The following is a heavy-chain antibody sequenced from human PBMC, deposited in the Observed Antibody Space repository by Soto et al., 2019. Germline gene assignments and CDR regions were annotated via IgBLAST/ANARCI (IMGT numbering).Heavy chain of an antibody. CDR2: IIPIFGTA. V-gene: IGHV1-69*13. Sequence: SVKVSCKASGGTFSSYAISWVRQAPGQGLEWMGGIIPIFGTANYAQKFQGRVTITADESTSTAYMELSSLRSEDTAVYYCARDPNGSITIFGVVTAGYFDCWGQGTLVTVSS. D-gene: IGHD3-3*01. J-gene: IGHJ4*02. CDR3: ARDPNGSITIFGVVTAGYFDC. CDR1: GGTFSSYA.